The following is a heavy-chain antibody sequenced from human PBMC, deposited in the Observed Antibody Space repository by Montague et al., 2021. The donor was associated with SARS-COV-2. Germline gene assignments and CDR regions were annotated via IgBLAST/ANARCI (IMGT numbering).Heavy chain of an antibody. CDR1: GGSISSYY. CDR3: ARGSGWMGNAFDI. J-gene: IGHJ3*02. Sequence: SETLSLTCTVSGGSISSYYWSWIRQPPGKGLEWIVYIYYSGSTNYNPSPKSRVTISVDTSKNQFSLKLSSVTAADTTVYYCARGSGWMGNAFDIWGQGTMVTVSS. D-gene: IGHD6-19*01. V-gene: IGHV4-59*01. CDR2: IYYSGST.